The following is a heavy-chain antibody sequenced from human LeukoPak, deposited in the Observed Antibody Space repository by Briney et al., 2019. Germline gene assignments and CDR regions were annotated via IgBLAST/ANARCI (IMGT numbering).Heavy chain of an antibody. J-gene: IGHJ4*02. CDR1: GFTFSSYW. D-gene: IGHD6-13*01. CDR2: IKQDGSEK. CDR3: ARGTAAYLAAAGPLDY. V-gene: IGHV3-7*01. Sequence: GGSLRLSCAASGFTFSSYWMSWVRQAPGKGLEWVANIKQDGSEKYYVDSVKGRFTISRDNAKNSLYLQMNSLRAEDTAVYYCARGTAAYLAAAGPLDYWGQGTLATVSS.